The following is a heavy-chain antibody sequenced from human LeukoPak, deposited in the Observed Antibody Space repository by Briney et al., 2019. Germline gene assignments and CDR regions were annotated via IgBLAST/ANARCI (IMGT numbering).Heavy chain of an antibody. CDR1: GYTLTELS. CDR3: ATASIVVVVAAIDGVGFDY. CDR2: FDPEDGET. Sequence: ASVKVSCKVSGYTLTELSMHWVRQAPGKGLEWMGGFDPEDGETVYAQKFQGRVTMTEDTSTDTAYMELSSLRSEDTAVYYCATASIVVVVAAIDGVGFDYWGQGTLVIVS. V-gene: IGHV1-24*01. J-gene: IGHJ4*02. D-gene: IGHD2-15*01.